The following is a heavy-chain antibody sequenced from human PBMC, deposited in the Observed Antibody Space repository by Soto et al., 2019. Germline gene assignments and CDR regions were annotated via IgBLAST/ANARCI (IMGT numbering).Heavy chain of an antibody. CDR1: GFTFSSYG. CDR2: IWYDGSNK. J-gene: IGHJ3*02. CDR3: ARVGVTGAFDI. D-gene: IGHD3-16*01. V-gene: IGHV3-33*01. Sequence: QVQLVESGGGVVQPGRSLRLSCAASGFTFSSYGMHWVRQAPGKGLEWVAVIWYDGSNKYYADSVKGRFTISRDNSKNTLDLQMNSLRAEDTAVYYCARVGVTGAFDIWGQGTMVTVSS.